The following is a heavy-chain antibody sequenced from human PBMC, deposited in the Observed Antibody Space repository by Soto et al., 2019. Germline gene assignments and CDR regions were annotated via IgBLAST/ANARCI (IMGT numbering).Heavy chain of an antibody. CDR1: GGTFSRYA. J-gene: IGHJ4*02. Sequence: WASVKVSCKASGGTFSRYAISWVRQAPGQGLEWMGGIIPMFGRANYAQKFQGRVTITADESTNTAYMELSSPRSEDTAVYYCARLGQTGNDFDQWGQGTLVTSPQ. D-gene: IGHD3-9*01. CDR2: IIPMFGRA. CDR3: ARLGQTGNDFDQ. V-gene: IGHV1-69*13.